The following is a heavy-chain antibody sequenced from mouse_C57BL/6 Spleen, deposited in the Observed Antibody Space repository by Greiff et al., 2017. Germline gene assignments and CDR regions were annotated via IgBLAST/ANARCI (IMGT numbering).Heavy chain of an antibody. D-gene: IGHD2-5*01. J-gene: IGHJ2*01. Sequence: QVQLQQPGAELVRPGTSVKLSCKASGYTFTSYWMHWVKQRPGQGLEWIGVIDPSDSYTNYNQKFKGKATLTVDTSSSTAYMQLSSLTSEDSAVYYCARLNYSNFDYGGQGTTLTVSS. CDR1: GYTFTSYW. CDR2: IDPSDSYT. CDR3: ARLNYSNFDY. V-gene: IGHV1-59*01.